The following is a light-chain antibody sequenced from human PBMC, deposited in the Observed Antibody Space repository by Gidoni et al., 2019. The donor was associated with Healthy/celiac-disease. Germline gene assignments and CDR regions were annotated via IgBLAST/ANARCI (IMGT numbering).Light chain of an antibody. J-gene: IGKJ4*01. CDR2: WAS. CDR3: QQYYSTPRT. Sequence: DIVMTQSPASLPVSLGERATINCKSSQSVLYNSNNKNYLAWYQQKPGQPPKLLIYWASTREAGVPDRFSGSGSGTDFTLTISSLQAEDVAVYYCQQYYSTPRTFGGGAKVEIK. CDR1: QSVLYNSNNKNY. V-gene: IGKV4-1*01.